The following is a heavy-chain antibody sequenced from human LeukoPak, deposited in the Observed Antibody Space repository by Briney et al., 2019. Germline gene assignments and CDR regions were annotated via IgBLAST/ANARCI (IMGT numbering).Heavy chain of an antibody. V-gene: IGHV4-61*02. CDR2: IYTSGST. J-gene: IGHJ1*01. D-gene: IGHD4-17*01. CDR3: ARGGGGDYEEYFQH. Sequence: SQTLSLTCTVSGGSISSGSYYWSWIRQPAGKGLEWIGRIYTSGSTNYNPSLKGRVTISVDTSKNQFSLKLSSVTAADTAVYYCARGGGGDYEEYFQHWGQGTLVTVSS. CDR1: GGSISSGSYY.